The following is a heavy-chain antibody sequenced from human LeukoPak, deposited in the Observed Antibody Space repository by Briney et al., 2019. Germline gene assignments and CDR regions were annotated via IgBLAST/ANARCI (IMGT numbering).Heavy chain of an antibody. CDR3: ARGPRTDYDFWSGYYTGIDY. V-gene: IGHV4-34*01. Sequence: SETLSLTCAVYGGSFSGYYWSWIRQPPGKGLEWIGEINHGGSTNYNPSLKSRVTISVDTSKNQFSLKLSSVTAADTAVYYCARGPRTDYDFWSGYYTGIDYWGQGTLVTVSS. CDR1: GGSFSGYY. D-gene: IGHD3-3*01. CDR2: INHGGST. J-gene: IGHJ4*02.